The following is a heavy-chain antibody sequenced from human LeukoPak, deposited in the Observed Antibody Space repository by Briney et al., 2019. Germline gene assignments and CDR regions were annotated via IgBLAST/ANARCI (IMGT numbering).Heavy chain of an antibody. J-gene: IGHJ2*01. CDR1: GGSISSYY. Sequence: SETLSLTCTVSGGSISSYYWSWIRQPPGKGLEWIGYIYYSGSTNYNPSLTSRVTISVDTSKNQFSLKLSTVTAADTAVYYCARLTPSDSSSWYWYFGLWGRGTLVTVSP. D-gene: IGHD6-13*01. CDR3: ARLTPSDSSSWYWYFGL. CDR2: IYYSGST. V-gene: IGHV4-59*08.